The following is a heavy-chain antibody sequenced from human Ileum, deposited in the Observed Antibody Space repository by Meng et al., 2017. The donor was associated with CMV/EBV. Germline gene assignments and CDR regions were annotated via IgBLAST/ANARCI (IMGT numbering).Heavy chain of an antibody. CDR1: GGSISSGTYY. D-gene: IGHD6-13*01. J-gene: IGHJ5*02. CDR2: IYYSGST. Sequence: HLQGSGPGPGTPSETLSLTCTVTGGSISSGTYYWAWIRQSPGKGLEWIGSIYYSGSTYDNPSLKSRVTMSVDTFKNQFSLKLTSVTAADTAVYYCAGDWGPYSSRGYFDPWGQGTLVTVSS. CDR3: AGDWGPYSSRGYFDP. V-gene: IGHV4-39*07.